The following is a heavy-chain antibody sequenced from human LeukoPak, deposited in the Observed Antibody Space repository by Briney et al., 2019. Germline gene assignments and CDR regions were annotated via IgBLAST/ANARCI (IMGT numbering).Heavy chain of an antibody. CDR1: GFTFSSSA. CDR3: AXDHXVVTPLQIDY. CDR2: ISGSGDST. D-gene: IGHD2-21*01. Sequence: SGGSLRLSCAASGFTFSSSAMSWVRQAPGKGLEWVSAISGSGDSTYYADSVKGRFTISRDNSKNTLYLQMNSLRAEDTAVYFCAXDHXVVTPLQIDYWGQGTLVTVSS. V-gene: IGHV3-23*01. J-gene: IGHJ4*02.